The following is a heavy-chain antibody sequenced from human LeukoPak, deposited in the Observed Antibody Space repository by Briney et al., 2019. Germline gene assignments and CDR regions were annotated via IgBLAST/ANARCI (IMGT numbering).Heavy chain of an antibody. CDR1: GDSVSSNSAC. Sequence: SQTLSLTCVISGDSVSSNSACWNWIRQSPSRGLEWLGRTYYRSKWYNDYAVPVKSRITINPDTSKNQFSLQLNSVTPEDTAMYYCARGTHGTGINYWGQGTLVTVSS. CDR2: TYYRSKWYN. D-gene: IGHD1-1*01. J-gene: IGHJ4*02. V-gene: IGHV6-1*01. CDR3: ARGTHGTGINY.